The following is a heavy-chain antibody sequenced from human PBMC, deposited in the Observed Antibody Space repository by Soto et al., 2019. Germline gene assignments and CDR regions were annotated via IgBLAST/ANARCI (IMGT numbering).Heavy chain of an antibody. J-gene: IGHJ6*02. CDR2: IWYDESNK. V-gene: IGHV3-33*01. CDR1: GFAFNRFG. Sequence: QVQLVESGGGVVRPGRSLRLSCAASGFAFNRFGVYWVRQAPGKGLEWVAVIWYDESNKFYADSVKGRFSISRDNSKNTLYLQMNSLRAEDTAVYYCVRDDGVAAAGPYYYYAMDVWGQGTTVIVSS. CDR3: VRDDGVAAAGPYYYYAMDV. D-gene: IGHD6-13*01.